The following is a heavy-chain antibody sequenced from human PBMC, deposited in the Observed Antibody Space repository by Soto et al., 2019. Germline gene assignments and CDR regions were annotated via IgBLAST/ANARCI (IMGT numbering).Heavy chain of an antibody. CDR1: GFTFSSYG. Sequence: QVQLVESGGGVVQPGRSLRLSCAASGFTFSSYGMHWVRQAPGKGLEWVAVISYDGSNKYYADSVKGRFTISRDNSKNTLYLQMNSLRAEDTAVYYCAKEGRVRSRGLWYYWGQGTLVTVSS. D-gene: IGHD3-10*01. V-gene: IGHV3-30*18. CDR2: ISYDGSNK. J-gene: IGHJ4*02. CDR3: AKEGRVRSRGLWYY.